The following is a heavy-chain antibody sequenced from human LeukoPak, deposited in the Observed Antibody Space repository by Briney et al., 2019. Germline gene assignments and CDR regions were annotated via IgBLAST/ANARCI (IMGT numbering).Heavy chain of an antibody. CDR3: ARAQPNSSTSLHYYYYYYMDV. V-gene: IGHV3-48*01. D-gene: IGHD2-2*01. J-gene: IGHJ6*03. Sequence: GGSLRLSCAASGFTFSSYSMNWVRQAPGKGLEWVSYISSSSSTIYYADSVKGRFTISRDNAKNSLYLQMNSLRAEDTAVYYCARAQPNSSTSLHYYYYYYMDVWGKGTTVTVSS. CDR1: GFTFSSYS. CDR2: ISSSSSTI.